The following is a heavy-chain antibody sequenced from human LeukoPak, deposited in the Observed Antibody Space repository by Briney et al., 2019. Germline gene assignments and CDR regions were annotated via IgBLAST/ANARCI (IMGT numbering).Heavy chain of an antibody. CDR1: GFTFSSYS. CDR3: ARDRVVTAYYYYMDV. J-gene: IGHJ6*03. V-gene: IGHV3-21*01. Sequence: GGSLRLSCAASGFTFSSYSMNWVRQAPGKGLEWVSSISSSSSYIYYADSVKGRFTISRDNAKNSLYLQMNSLRAEDTAVYYCARDRVVTAYYYYMDVWGKGTTVTVSS. CDR2: ISSSSSYI. D-gene: IGHD4-23*01.